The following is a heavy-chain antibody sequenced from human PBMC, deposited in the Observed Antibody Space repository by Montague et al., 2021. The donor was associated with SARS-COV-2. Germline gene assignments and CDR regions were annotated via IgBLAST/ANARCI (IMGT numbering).Heavy chain of an antibody. D-gene: IGHD4-17*01. CDR1: GGSINSASYY. J-gene: IGHJ5*02. CDR3: ARDQDDYGWFDP. V-gene: IGHV4-61*09. CDR2: IYSTVIT. Sequence: TLSLTCTVSGGSINSASYYWIWIRQPDGKGLDGIMHIYSTVITNYNPSLRSRVTISVELSKNHFSLKMTSVTAADTAEYYCARDQDDYGWFDPWGQGTLVTVSS.